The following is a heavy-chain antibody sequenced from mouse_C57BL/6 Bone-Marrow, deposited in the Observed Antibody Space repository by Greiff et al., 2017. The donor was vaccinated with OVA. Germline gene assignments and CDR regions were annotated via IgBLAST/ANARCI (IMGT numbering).Heavy chain of an antibody. Sequence: ESGPGLVKPSQSLSLTCSVTGYSITSGYYWNWIRQFPGNKLEWMGYISYDGSNNYNPSLKNRISITRDTSKNQFFLKLNSVTTEDTATYYCAIYGSSSYYYAMDYWGQGTSVTVSS. D-gene: IGHD1-1*01. CDR1: GYSITSGYY. CDR3: AIYGSSSYYYAMDY. J-gene: IGHJ4*01. CDR2: ISYDGSN. V-gene: IGHV3-6*01.